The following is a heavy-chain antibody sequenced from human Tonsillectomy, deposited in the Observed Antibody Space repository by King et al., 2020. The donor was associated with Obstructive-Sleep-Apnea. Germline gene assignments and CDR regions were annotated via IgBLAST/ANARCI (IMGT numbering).Heavy chain of an antibody. D-gene: IGHD1-1*01. CDR2: INHSGST. CDR1: GGSFSGYY. Sequence: VQLQQWGAGLLKPSETLSLTCAVYGGSFSGYYWSWIRQPPGKGLEWIGEINHSGSTNYNPFLKSRVTISVDTSKNQFSLKLSSVTAADTAVYYCARVIKRSVRPGTNGFNYWGQGTLVTVAS. V-gene: IGHV4-34*01. J-gene: IGHJ4*02. CDR3: ARVIKRSVRPGTNGFNY.